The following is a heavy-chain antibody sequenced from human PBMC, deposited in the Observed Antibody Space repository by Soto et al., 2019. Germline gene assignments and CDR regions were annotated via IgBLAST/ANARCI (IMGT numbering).Heavy chain of an antibody. CDR3: ARCYCSVGSCYTCWPFDL. CDR2: IGPYNGNT. D-gene: IGHD2-15*01. V-gene: IGHV1-18*01. J-gene: IGHJ2*01. CDR1: GYTFADYG. Sequence: QAQLVQSGAEVKKPVSSVKVSCQAGGYTFADYGISWVRQAPGQCLEWMGWIGPYNGNTNYAQNLQDRVTMTTDTSTNTAYMELRSLRSDDTALYSCARCYCSVGSCYTCWPFDLWGRGPLLTFSS.